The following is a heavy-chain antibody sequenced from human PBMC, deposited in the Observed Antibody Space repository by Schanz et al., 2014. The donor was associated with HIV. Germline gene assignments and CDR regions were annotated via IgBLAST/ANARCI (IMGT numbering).Heavy chain of an antibody. V-gene: IGHV3-9*01. D-gene: IGHD3-9*01. CDR1: GFFLDDYA. J-gene: IGHJ4*02. CDR2: ISWNSGSK. Sequence: DVQLVESGGGLVQPGRSLRLSCATSGFFLDDYAMHWVRQAPGKGLEWVSGISWNSGSKGYAESVKGRFTISRHNAKNSLYLQMNSLRGEDTALYYCAKDAARIYYDILTGPFDSWGQGTLVTVSS. CDR3: AKDAARIYYDILTGPFDS.